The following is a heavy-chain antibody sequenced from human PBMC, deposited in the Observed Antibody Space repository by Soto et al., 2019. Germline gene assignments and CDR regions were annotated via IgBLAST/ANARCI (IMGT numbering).Heavy chain of an antibody. Sequence: QVQLVQSGAEVKKPGSSVKASCKASGGTFSSYAISWVRQAPGQGLEWMGGIIPIFGTANYAQKFQGRVXRSADESMSPXXMXLXXPRSEDTAVYYCARRPQLVPAAMPGDYYYYYGMDVWGQGTTVTVSS. J-gene: IGHJ6*02. CDR1: GGTFSSYA. CDR2: IIPIFGTA. V-gene: IGHV1-69*12. D-gene: IGHD2-2*01. CDR3: ARRPQLVPAAMPGDYYYYYGMDV.